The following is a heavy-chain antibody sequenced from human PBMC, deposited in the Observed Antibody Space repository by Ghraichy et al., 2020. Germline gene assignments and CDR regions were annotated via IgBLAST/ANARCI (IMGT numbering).Heavy chain of an antibody. CDR2: IKQDGSEK. J-gene: IGHJ4*02. V-gene: IGHV3-7*01. Sequence: GESLNISCAASGFTFSSYWMSWVRQAPGKGLEWVANIKQDGSEKYYVDSVKGRFTISRDNAKNSLYLQMNSLRAEDTAVYYCARETPEGYDYWGQGTLVTVSS. D-gene: IGHD1-14*01. CDR3: ARETPEGYDY. CDR1: GFTFSSYW.